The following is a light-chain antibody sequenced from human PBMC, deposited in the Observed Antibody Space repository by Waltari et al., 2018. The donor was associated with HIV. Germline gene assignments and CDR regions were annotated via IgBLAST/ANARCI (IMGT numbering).Light chain of an antibody. Sequence: SSNLTQDASVSVALGQTVRISCQGDSLRRYYASWYQQKPGQAPVVVFFGRNNRPSGIPERFSGASSGNTASLTITGAQAEDEADYYCHSRDSSGYHVVFGGGTKVTVL. CDR3: HSRDSSGYHVV. V-gene: IGLV3-19*01. CDR1: SLRRYY. CDR2: GRN. J-gene: IGLJ2*01.